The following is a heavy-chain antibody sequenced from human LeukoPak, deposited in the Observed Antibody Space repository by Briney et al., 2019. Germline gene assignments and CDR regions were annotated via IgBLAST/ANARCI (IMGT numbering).Heavy chain of an antibody. D-gene: IGHD3-22*01. CDR3: ARRGPKLRYYDSSLMGYSFDY. CDR1: GGTFSSYA. V-gene: IGHV1-69*01. J-gene: IGHJ4*02. Sequence: GASVKVSCKASGGTFSSYAISWVRQAPGQGLEWMGGIIPIFGTANYAQKFQGRVTITADESTSTAYMELSSLRSEDTAVYYCARRGPKLRYYDSSLMGYSFDYWGQGTLVTVSS. CDR2: IIPIFGTA.